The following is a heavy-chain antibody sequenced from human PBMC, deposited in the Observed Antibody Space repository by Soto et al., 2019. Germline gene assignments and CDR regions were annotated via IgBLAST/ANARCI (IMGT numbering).Heavy chain of an antibody. CDR2: IYSGGST. D-gene: IGHD6-13*01. V-gene: IGHV3-53*01. CDR3: ARGLYSRATAFDY. Sequence: GGSLRLSCAASGFTVSSNYMSWVRQAPGKGLEWVSVIYSGGSTYYADSVKGRFTISRDNSKNTLYLQMNSLRAEDTAVYYCARGLYSRATAFDYWGQGTLVTVSS. J-gene: IGHJ4*02. CDR1: GFTVSSNY.